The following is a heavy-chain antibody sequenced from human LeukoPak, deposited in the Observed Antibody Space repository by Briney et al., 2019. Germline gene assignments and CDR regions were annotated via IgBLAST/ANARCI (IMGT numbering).Heavy chain of an antibody. CDR1: GFTFSSYD. Sequence: GGSLRLSCAASGFTFSSYDMTWVRQAPGRGLEWVSSIRPSGDNTYYGDSVKGRFTISRDNAKNSLYLQMNSLRAEDTAVYYCARVGPIQRVGEYFDYWGQGTLVTVSS. CDR2: IRPSGDNT. J-gene: IGHJ4*02. V-gene: IGHV3-21*01. CDR3: ARVGPIQRVGEYFDY. D-gene: IGHD5-18*01.